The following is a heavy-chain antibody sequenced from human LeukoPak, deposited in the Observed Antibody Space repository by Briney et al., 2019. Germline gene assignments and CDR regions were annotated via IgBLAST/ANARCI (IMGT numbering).Heavy chain of an antibody. CDR3: ARYNTGSVDY. J-gene: IGHJ4*02. V-gene: IGHV3-33*01. CDR2: IWYDGSKK. D-gene: IGHD2-8*02. CDR1: GXTFSSYG. Sequence: PGGSLRLSCAASGXTFSSYGMHWFRQAPGKGLEWVAVIWYDGSKKYYADSVKGRFTISRDNSKNTLYLQMDSLRAEDTAVYYCARYNTGSVDYWGQGTLVTVSS.